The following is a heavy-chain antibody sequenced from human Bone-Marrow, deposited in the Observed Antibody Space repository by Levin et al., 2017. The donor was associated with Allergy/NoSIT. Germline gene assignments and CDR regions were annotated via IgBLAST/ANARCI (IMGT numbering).Heavy chain of an antibody. D-gene: IGHD2-15*01. Sequence: GESLKISCGASGFTFRSYAMNWVRRAPGKGLEWVAHISDGGSNKYYADFVKGRFTVSRDNSKNTLFLQMNSLRNEDTAIYYCAKVTVPNIVVVASALQDGLDVWGQGTTVSVSS. J-gene: IGHJ6*02. CDR2: ISDGGSNK. CDR1: GFTFRSYA. CDR3: AKVTVPNIVVVASALQDGLDV. V-gene: IGHV3-30*18.